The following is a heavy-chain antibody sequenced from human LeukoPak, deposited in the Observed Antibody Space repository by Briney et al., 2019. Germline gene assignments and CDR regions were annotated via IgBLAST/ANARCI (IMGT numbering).Heavy chain of an antibody. J-gene: IGHJ4*02. CDR1: GFTFSSYS. Sequence: GGSLRLSCAASGFTFSSYSMNWVRQAPGKGLEWVSYIDSSSGTIYYADSVKGRFTISRDSAKNSLYLQMNSLRAEDTAVYYCARDWFHAIDYWGQGTLVTVSS. V-gene: IGHV3-48*01. CDR2: IDSSSGTI. D-gene: IGHD2/OR15-2a*01. CDR3: ARDWFHAIDY.